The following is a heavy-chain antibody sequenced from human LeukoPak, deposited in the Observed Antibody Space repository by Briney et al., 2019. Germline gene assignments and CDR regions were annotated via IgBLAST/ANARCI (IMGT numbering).Heavy chain of an antibody. CDR1: GYNFATYW. D-gene: IGHD5-18*01. Sequence: GESLKISCKGSGYNFATYWIGWVRQMPGKGLEWMGIIYPDDSDTRYSPSFQGQVTISADKSISTAYLQWSSLKASDTAMYYCARRAYSYADQEYYFDYWGQGTLVTVSS. CDR3: ARRAYSYADQEYYFDY. CDR2: IYPDDSDT. J-gene: IGHJ4*02. V-gene: IGHV5-51*01.